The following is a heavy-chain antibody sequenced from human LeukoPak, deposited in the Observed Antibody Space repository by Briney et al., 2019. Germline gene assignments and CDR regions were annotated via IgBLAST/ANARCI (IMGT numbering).Heavy chain of an antibody. D-gene: IGHD2-2*01. Sequence: GASVKVSCKASGGTFSSYAISWVRQAPGQGLEWMGGIIPIFGTAYYAQKFQGRVTITADESTSTAYMELSSLRSEDTAVYYCARDGVVVPAAMAYYYYMDVWGKGTTVTVSS. CDR3: ARDGVVVPAAMAYYYYMDV. CDR1: GGTFSSYA. J-gene: IGHJ6*03. V-gene: IGHV1-69*13. CDR2: IIPIFGTA.